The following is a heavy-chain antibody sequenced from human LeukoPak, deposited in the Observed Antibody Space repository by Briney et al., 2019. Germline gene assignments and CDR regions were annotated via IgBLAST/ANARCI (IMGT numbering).Heavy chain of an antibody. J-gene: IGHJ1*01. Sequence: GGSLRLSCAASGFTVNNNYMGWVRQAPGKGLDWVSLIYTGGSTYYTDSVKDRFTISRDNSKNTLYLQMNSLRAEDTAVYYCAKDFMITFGGVIAPIGNWGQGTLVTVSS. CDR2: IYTGGST. D-gene: IGHD3-16*02. CDR3: AKDFMITFGGVIAPIGN. CDR1: GFTVNNNY. V-gene: IGHV3-66*01.